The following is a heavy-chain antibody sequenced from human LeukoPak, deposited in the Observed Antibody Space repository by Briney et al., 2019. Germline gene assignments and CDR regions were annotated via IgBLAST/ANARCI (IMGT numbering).Heavy chain of an antibody. Sequence: GGSLRLSCAASGFTFDDYAMHWVRQAPGKGLEWVSGISWNSGSIGYADSVKGRFTISRDNAKNSLYPQMNSLRAEDTALYYCAKVRHGAYFDYWGQGTLVTVSS. V-gene: IGHV3-9*01. D-gene: IGHD4/OR15-4a*01. J-gene: IGHJ4*02. CDR1: GFTFDDYA. CDR2: ISWNSGSI. CDR3: AKVRHGAYFDY.